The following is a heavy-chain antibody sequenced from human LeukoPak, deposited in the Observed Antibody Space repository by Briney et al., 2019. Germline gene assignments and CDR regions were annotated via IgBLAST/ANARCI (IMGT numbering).Heavy chain of an antibody. CDR1: GFTFSSYE. Sequence: PGGSLRLSCVASGFTFSSYEMNWVRQAPGKGLEWVSSISSSGSTIYYADSVKGRFTISRDNAKNSLYLQMNSLRAEDTAVYYCARVPYNYYDSSGYYGISDYWGQGTLVTVSS. D-gene: IGHD3-22*01. V-gene: IGHV3-48*03. J-gene: IGHJ4*02. CDR2: ISSSGSTI. CDR3: ARVPYNYYDSSGYYGISDY.